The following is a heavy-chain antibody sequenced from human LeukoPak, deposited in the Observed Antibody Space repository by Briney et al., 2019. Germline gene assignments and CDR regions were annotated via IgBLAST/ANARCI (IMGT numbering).Heavy chain of an antibody. V-gene: IGHV3-21*01. CDR2: ISSSSSYI. Sequence: GGSLRLSCAASGFTFSSYSMNWVRQAPGKGLEWVSSISSSSSYIYYADSVKGRFTISRDNAKNPLYLQMNSLRAEDTAVYYCARSRDGYNRGAFDIWGQGTMVTVSS. CDR1: GFTFSSYS. D-gene: IGHD5-24*01. CDR3: ARSRDGYNRGAFDI. J-gene: IGHJ3*02.